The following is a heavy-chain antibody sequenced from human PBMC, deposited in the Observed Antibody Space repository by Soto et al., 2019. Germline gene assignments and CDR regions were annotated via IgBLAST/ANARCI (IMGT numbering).Heavy chain of an antibody. J-gene: IGHJ6*02. CDR3: ARIADCSTTSCSFPSRFHIRGYYYYYGLDV. CDR1: GYTFTSSG. D-gene: IGHD2-2*01. Sequence: ASVKVSCKASGYTFTSSGISWVRQAPGQGLEWVGWISAYNGNSNYAQKYHGRVTMTTDTSTNTAYMEMSSLRSDDTAVYYCARIADCSTTSCSFPSRFHIRGYYYYYGLDVWGQGTTVTVSS. CDR2: ISAYNGNS. V-gene: IGHV1-18*01.